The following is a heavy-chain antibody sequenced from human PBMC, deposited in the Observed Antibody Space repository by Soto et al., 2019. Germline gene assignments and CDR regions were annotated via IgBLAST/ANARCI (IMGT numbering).Heavy chain of an antibody. J-gene: IGHJ3*02. V-gene: IGHV4-59*08. CDR2: IYYSGST. CDR3: ASPGSCSSTSCHDAFDI. D-gene: IGHD2-2*01. Sequence: SETLSLTCTVSGGSISSYYWSWIRQPPGKGLEWIGYIYYSGSTNYNPSLKSRVTISVDTSKNQFSLKLSSVTAADTAVYYCASPGSCSSTSCHDAFDIWGQGTMVTVSS. CDR1: GGSISSYY.